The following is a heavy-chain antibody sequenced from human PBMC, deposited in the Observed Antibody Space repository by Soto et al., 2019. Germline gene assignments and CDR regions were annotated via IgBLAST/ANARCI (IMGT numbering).Heavy chain of an antibody. D-gene: IGHD6-19*01. Sequence: QVQLVQSGAEVKKRGASVKVSCKASGYTFTSYDITWARQATGQGLEWMGWMNPNSGNTGHAQKFQGRVTMTRNTSTSTAYMELSSLRSEDTAVYYCTREKAVAGLDYWGQGTLVSVSS. V-gene: IGHV1-8*01. J-gene: IGHJ4*02. CDR1: GYTFTSYD. CDR3: TREKAVAGLDY. CDR2: MNPNSGNT.